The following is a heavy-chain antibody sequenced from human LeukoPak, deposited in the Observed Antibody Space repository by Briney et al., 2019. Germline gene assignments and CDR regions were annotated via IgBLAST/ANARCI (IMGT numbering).Heavy chain of an antibody. J-gene: IGHJ4*02. CDR1: GFTFSSCA. D-gene: IGHD2-21*02. CDR3: ARGHITALDY. V-gene: IGHV3-23*01. Sequence: GGSLRLSCAASGFTFSSCAMSWVRQAPGKGLEFVSSVTGSGSSTVYPASVKGRFTISRDNSKNTLYLQMNSLRDEDTAVYYCARGHITALDYWGQGTLVTVSS. CDR2: VTGSGSST.